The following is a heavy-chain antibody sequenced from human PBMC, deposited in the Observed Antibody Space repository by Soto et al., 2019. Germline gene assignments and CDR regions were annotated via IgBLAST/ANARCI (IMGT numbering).Heavy chain of an antibody. V-gene: IGHV3-15*01. D-gene: IGHD2-15*01. Sequence: PGGSLRLSCAASGFTFSKAWMSWVRQAPGKGLEWIGRIKTKSDGETTDYITPVKGRFTISRDDSKNTVYLQMNSLKTEDTAVYYCTTGIKVTWGQGTLVTVSS. CDR2: IKTKSDGETT. J-gene: IGHJ5*02. CDR1: GFTFSKAW. CDR3: TTGIKVT.